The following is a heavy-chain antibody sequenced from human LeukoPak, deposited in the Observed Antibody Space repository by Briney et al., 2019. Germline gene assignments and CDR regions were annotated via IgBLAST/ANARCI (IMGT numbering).Heavy chain of an antibody. CDR1: GGSISSYY. D-gene: IGHD3-22*01. CDR2: IYYSGST. Sequence: SETLSLTCTVSGGSISSYYWSWIRQPPGKGLEWIGYIYYSGSTNYNPSLKSRVTISIDTSKNQFSLKLSSVTAADTAVYYCARATYYYDSSGYYWGQGTLVTVSS. CDR3: ARATYYYDSSGYY. V-gene: IGHV4-59*12. J-gene: IGHJ4*02.